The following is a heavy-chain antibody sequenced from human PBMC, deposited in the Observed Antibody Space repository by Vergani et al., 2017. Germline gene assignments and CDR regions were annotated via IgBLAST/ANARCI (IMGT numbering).Heavy chain of an antibody. Sequence: QVQLQESGPGLVKPSETLSLTCIVSGGSISPYSWSWIRHPAGKGLECIGRIYTSESTNYNPSLKSRVTMSVDTSKNQCSLKLGSVTAADTAVYYCAREYSSSVGFLAYWGQGTLVTVSS. D-gene: IGHD6-6*01. CDR3: AREYSSSVGFLAY. CDR2: IYTSEST. V-gene: IGHV4-4*07. J-gene: IGHJ4*02. CDR1: GGSISPYS.